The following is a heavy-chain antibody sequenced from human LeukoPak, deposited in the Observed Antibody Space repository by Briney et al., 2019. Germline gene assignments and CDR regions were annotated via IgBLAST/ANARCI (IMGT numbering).Heavy chain of an antibody. D-gene: IGHD5-24*01. Sequence: SSETLSLTCTVSGGSISSYYWSWIRQPPGKGLEWIGYIYYSGSTNYNPSLKSRVTISVDTSKNQFSLKLSSVTAADTAVYYCAKGRDGYNYDYWGQGTLVTVSS. CDR3: AKGRDGYNYDY. CDR2: IYYSGST. CDR1: GGSISSYY. V-gene: IGHV4-59*01. J-gene: IGHJ4*02.